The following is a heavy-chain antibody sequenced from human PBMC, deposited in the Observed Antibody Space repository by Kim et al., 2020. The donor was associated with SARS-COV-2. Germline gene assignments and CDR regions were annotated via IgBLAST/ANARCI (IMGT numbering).Heavy chain of an antibody. Sequence: SETLSLTCTVSGGSISSYYWSWIRQPPGKGLEWIGYIYYSGSTNYNPSLKSRVTISVDTSKNQFSLKLSSVTAADTAVYYCARLPDYGDEEYFQHWGQGTLVTVSS. V-gene: IGHV4-59*08. CDR3: ARLPDYGDEEYFQH. CDR2: IYYSGST. J-gene: IGHJ1*01. D-gene: IGHD4-17*01. CDR1: GGSISSYY.